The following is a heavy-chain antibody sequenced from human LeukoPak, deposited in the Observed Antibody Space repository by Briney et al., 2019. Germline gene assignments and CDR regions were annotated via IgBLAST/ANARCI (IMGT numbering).Heavy chain of an antibody. CDR1: GDSVSSNSAA. CDR3: ARHCGSTSCYYFDY. CDR2: TYYRSKWYN. Sequence: SQTLSLTCAISGDSVSSNSAAWNWIRQSPSRGLEWLGRTYYRSKWYNDYAVSVKSRITINPDTSKNQFSLKLSSVTAADTAVYYCARHCGSTSCYYFDYWGQGTLVTVSS. J-gene: IGHJ4*02. V-gene: IGHV6-1*01. D-gene: IGHD2-2*01.